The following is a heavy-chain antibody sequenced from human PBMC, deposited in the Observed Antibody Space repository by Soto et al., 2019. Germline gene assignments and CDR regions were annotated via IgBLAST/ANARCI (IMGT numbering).Heavy chain of an antibody. Sequence: SETLSLTCTVSGGSISSSSYYWGWIRQPPGKGLEWIGSIYYSGSTYYNPSLKSRVTLSVDTSKNQFSLKLSSVTAADTAVYYCARHRGSIAARVLPYASFDYWGQGTLVTVSS. CDR3: ARHRGSIAARVLPYASFDY. J-gene: IGHJ4*02. CDR1: GGSISSSSYY. CDR2: IYYSGST. D-gene: IGHD6-6*01. V-gene: IGHV4-39*01.